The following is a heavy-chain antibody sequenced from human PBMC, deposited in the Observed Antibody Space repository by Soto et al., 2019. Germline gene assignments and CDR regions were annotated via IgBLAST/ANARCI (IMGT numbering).Heavy chain of an antibody. CDR3: AKHVNWNDRANWFDP. Sequence: PSETLSLTCTVSGDSVSSYYLSWIRLPPGKGLEWIGYIYYSGTTNYNPSLKSRVTISVDTSKNQFSLNLTSVTAADSAIYSCAKHVNWNDRANWFDPWGQGTQVPVSS. V-gene: IGHV4-59*08. J-gene: IGHJ5*02. CDR1: GDSVSSYY. CDR2: IYYSGTT. D-gene: IGHD1-20*01.